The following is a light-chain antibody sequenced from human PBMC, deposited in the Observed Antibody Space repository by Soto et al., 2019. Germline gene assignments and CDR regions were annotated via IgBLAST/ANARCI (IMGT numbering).Light chain of an antibody. V-gene: IGLV2-11*01. CDR2: DVG. J-gene: IGLJ1*01. CDR3: CSYAGSYTYV. CDR1: SSDVGGYNY. Sequence: QSVLTQPRSVSGSPGQSVTISCTGTSSDVGGYNYVSWYQQHPGKAPKRMIYDVGKRPSGVPDRFSGSKSGNRASLTISGLQAEDEADYYCCSYAGSYTYVFGPGTKLTVL.